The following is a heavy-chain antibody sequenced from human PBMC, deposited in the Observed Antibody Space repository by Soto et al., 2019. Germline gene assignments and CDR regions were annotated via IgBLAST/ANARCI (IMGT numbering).Heavy chain of an antibody. D-gene: IGHD2-21*01. Sequence: SETLSLTCTVSGGCISSYYWSWIRQPPGKGLEWIGYIYYSGSTNYNPSLKSRVTISVDTSKNQFSLKLSSVTAADTAVYYCARAYRGWFDPWGQGSLVTVSS. CDR1: GGCISSYY. J-gene: IGHJ5*02. CDR2: IYYSGST. CDR3: ARAYRGWFDP. V-gene: IGHV4-59*01.